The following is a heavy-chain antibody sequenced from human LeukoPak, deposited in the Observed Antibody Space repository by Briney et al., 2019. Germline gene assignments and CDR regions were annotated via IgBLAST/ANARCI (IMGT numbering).Heavy chain of an antibody. CDR1: GFTFRDSD. V-gene: IGHV3-73*01. Sequence: PGGSLKLSCAASGFTFRDSDVHWVRQASGKGLEWVGRLTSEAYSYATAYAASVKARFTISRDDSKNTAYLQMNSLKTEDTAVYYCSVAYGDYVPYYWGQGTLVTVSS. D-gene: IGHD4-17*01. CDR2: LTSEAYSYAT. J-gene: IGHJ4*02. CDR3: SVAYGDYVPYY.